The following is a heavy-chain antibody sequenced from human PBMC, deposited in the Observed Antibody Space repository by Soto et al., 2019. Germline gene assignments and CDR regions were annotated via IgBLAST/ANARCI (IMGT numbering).Heavy chain of an antibody. CDR1: GGSISSGDYY. J-gene: IGHJ5*02. Sequence: SETLSLTCTVSGGSISSGDYYWSWIRQPPGKGLEWIGYIYYSGSTYYNPSLKSRVTISVDTSKNQFSLKLSSVTAAGTAVYYCAIRSRRNWIHPWGPGTLVTGSS. V-gene: IGHV4-30-4*01. D-gene: IGHD6-13*01. CDR2: IYYSGST. CDR3: AIRSRRNWIHP.